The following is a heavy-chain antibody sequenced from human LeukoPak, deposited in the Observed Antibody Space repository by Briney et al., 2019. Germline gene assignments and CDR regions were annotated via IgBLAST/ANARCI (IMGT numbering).Heavy chain of an antibody. CDR3: ARLMSTVTEGFDY. J-gene: IGHJ4*02. Sequence: GGSLRFSCAASGFTFSSYWMHWVRQAPGKGLVWVSHINTDGTGTTYADSVKGRFTISRDNAKNTLYLQMNSLRAEDTAVYYCARLMSTVTEGFDYWGQGTLVTVSS. CDR1: GFTFSSYW. V-gene: IGHV3-74*01. CDR2: INTDGTGT. D-gene: IGHD4-11*01.